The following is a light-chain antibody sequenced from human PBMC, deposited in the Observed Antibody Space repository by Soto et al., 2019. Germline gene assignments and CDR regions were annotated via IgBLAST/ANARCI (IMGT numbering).Light chain of an antibody. V-gene: IGLV2-14*01. CDR1: SGDVGHYNY. CDR2: EVS. J-gene: IGLJ3*02. CDR3: TSYTTSSIWV. Sequence: QSVLTQPASVSGSPGQSITISCTGSSGDVGHYNYVSWYQQHPGKAPKLMIYEVSNRPSGVSNRFSGSKSGNTASLIISGLQAEDEADYYCTSYTTSSIWVFGGGTKLTVL.